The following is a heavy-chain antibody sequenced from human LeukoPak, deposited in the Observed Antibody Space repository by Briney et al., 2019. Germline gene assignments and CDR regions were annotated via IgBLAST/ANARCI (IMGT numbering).Heavy chain of an antibody. D-gene: IGHD3-3*01. J-gene: IGHJ4*02. V-gene: IGHV1-2*02. CDR2: INPKSGGT. CDR1: GYTYTDYY. CDR3: ARDEIARLGSGVDY. Sequence: ASVKVSCKASGYTYTDYYLHWVRQAPGQGLEWMGWINPKSGGTNYAQQFQGRVTMTRYTSIKTAYMELNRLRSDDTAVYYCARDEIARLGSGVDYWGQGTLVTVSS.